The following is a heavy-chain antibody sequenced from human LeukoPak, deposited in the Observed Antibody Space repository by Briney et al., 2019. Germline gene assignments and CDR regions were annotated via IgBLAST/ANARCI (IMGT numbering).Heavy chain of an antibody. CDR1: GFKFRHSW. Sequence: GGSLRLSCAASGFKFRHSWMSWVRQSPGKGLEWIGRIKSQSAGGTIDYTAPVKGRFTISRDDSKNTLYLRMNSLKTEDTAVYYCTTDPRDWGQGTLVTVSS. CDR2: IKSQSAGGTI. CDR3: TTDPRD. V-gene: IGHV3-15*01. J-gene: IGHJ4*02.